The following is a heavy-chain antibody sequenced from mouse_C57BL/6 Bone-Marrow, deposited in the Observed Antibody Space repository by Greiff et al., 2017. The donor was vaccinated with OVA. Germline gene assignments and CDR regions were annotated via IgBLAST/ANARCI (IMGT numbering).Heavy chain of an antibody. CDR3: TFYYTNYYAMDY. V-gene: IGHV14-4*01. CDR1: GFNIKDDY. CDR2: IDPENGDT. Sequence: EVQVVESGAELVRPGASVKLSCTASGFNIKDDYMHWVKQRPEQGLEWIGWIDPENGDTEYASKFQGKATITADTSSNTAYLQLSSLTSEDTAVYYCTFYYTNYYAMDYWGQGTSVTVSS. D-gene: IGHD2-1*01. J-gene: IGHJ4*01.